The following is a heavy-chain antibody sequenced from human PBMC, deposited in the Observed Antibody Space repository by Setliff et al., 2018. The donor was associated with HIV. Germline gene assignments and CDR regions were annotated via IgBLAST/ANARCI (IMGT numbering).Heavy chain of an antibody. Sequence: GGSLRLSCVASGFTFSSYCMDWFRQAPGKGLEWVSSISYGSTYIYQSDSVRGRFTISRDDAKKSPYLQMNSLGAEDTAVYYCAAVFTGEPGRSLDYWGQGTPVTVSS. CDR3: AAVFTGEPGRSLDY. CDR2: ISYGSTYI. V-gene: IGHV3-21*01. J-gene: IGHJ4*02. CDR1: GFTFSSYC. D-gene: IGHD1-26*01.